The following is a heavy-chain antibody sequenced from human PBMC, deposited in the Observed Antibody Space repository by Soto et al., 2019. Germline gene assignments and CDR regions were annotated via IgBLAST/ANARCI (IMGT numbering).Heavy chain of an antibody. CDR1: GGSIRNVY. Sequence: SETLSLTCTVSGGSIRNVYWSWIRQPPGKGLEWIGYIYYRGGTNYNPPLKSRVTISVDTYKNQFSLKLRSVPATDTAVYYCARGGGSGFDYWGQGILVTVSS. J-gene: IGHJ4*02. CDR2: IYYRGGT. CDR3: ARGGGSGFDY. V-gene: IGHV4-59*08. D-gene: IGHD3-16*01.